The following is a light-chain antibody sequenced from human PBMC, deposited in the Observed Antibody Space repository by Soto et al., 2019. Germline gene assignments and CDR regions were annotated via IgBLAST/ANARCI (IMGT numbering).Light chain of an antibody. CDR2: NND. V-gene: IGLV1-44*01. CDR3: STWDDSLNAWV. J-gene: IGLJ3*02. CDR1: TSNIGDNT. Sequence: QSVLTQPPPASGTPGQRVAISCSGSTSNIGDNTVHWYQQLPGTAPKLLIYNNDRRPSGVPDRFSGSKSGTSASLAISGLQSEDEADYFCSTWDDSLNAWVFGGGTKLTVL.